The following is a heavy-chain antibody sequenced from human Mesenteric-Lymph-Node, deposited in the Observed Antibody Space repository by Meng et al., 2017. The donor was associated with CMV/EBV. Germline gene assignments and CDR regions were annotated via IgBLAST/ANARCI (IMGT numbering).Heavy chain of an antibody. CDR1: GISLTTTGVG. Sequence: SGPTLVKPTQTLTLTCTFSGISLTTTGVGVGWIRQPPGKALEWLALIYWNDDKRYSPSLKSRLTITKDTSKNQVVLTMTNMDPVDTATYYCAHSKITMVRGVIRNSPTYFDYWGQGTLVTVSS. V-gene: IGHV2-5*01. J-gene: IGHJ4*02. CDR3: AHSKITMVRGVIRNSPTYFDY. CDR2: IYWNDDK. D-gene: IGHD3-10*01.